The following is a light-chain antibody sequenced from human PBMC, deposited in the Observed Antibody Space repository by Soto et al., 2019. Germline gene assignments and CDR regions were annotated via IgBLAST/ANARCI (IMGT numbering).Light chain of an antibody. V-gene: IGKV1-5*01. CDR1: QGISNW. CDR3: QQYSSWT. Sequence: DIQMTQSPSTLSASIGDTVTVACRASQGISNWLAWYQQKPGKAPKLLIFHASSLESGVPSRFSGSGSGTEFTLTISSLQSDDFATYYCQQYSSWTFGQGTKVDIK. CDR2: HAS. J-gene: IGKJ1*01.